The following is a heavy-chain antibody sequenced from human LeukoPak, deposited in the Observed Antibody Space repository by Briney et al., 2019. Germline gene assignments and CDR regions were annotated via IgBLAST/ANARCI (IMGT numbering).Heavy chain of an antibody. CDR1: AFSFSGYR. CDR3: ARDPVGAPYYDS. J-gene: IGHJ4*02. CDR2: IRQDGSVK. D-gene: IGHD1-26*01. Sequence: PGGSLRLSCEASAFSFSGYRMNWVRQAPGKGLEWVANIRQDGSVKNYVDSVKGRFTISRDNARNSLYLQMNSLRVEDTAAYYCARDPVGAPYYDSWGQGTLVSVSS. V-gene: IGHV3-7*01.